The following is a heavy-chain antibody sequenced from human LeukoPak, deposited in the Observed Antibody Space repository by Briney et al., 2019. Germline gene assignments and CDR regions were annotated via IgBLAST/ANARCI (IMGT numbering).Heavy chain of an antibody. CDR2: IIPILGIA. J-gene: IGHJ6*02. CDR3: ASPLPSTGQEGMDV. D-gene: IGHD1-1*01. Sequence: SVKVSCKASGGTFSSYAISWVRQAPGQGLEWMGRIIPILGIANYAQKFQGRVTITADKSTSTAYMELSSLISEDTAGYYRASPLPSTGQEGMDVWGQGTTVTVSS. CDR1: GGTFSSYA. V-gene: IGHV1-69*04.